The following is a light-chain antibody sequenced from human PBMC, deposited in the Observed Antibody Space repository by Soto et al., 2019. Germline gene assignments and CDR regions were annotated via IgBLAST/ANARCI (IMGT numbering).Light chain of an antibody. J-gene: IGKJ1*01. CDR3: EQYCKAAER. V-gene: IGKV3-20*01. Sequence: WTPNARDLSVSGKEGDILARRTSQSVSNNYLAWYQQKPGQTPRLLIYAASSRATGIPDRFSGSGSGTDFTVSLRRLEPEYFAVYYCEQYCKAAERLGEGTKVDIK. CDR2: AAS. CDR1: QSVSNNY.